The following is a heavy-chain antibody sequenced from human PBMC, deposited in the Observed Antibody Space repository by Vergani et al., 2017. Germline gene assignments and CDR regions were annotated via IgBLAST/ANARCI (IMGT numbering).Heavy chain of an antibody. V-gene: IGHV1-46*01. D-gene: IGHD6-19*01. CDR1: GYTFTGYY. CDR2: INPSGGST. CDR3: ARWGAVAGPSLEAYGMDV. J-gene: IGHJ6*02. Sequence: QVQLVQSGAEVKKPGASVKVSCKASGYTFTGYYMHWVRQAPGQGLEWMGWINPSGGSTSYAQKFQGRVTMTRDTSTSTVYMELSSLRSEDTAMYYCARWGAVAGPSLEAYGMDVWGQGTTVTVSS.